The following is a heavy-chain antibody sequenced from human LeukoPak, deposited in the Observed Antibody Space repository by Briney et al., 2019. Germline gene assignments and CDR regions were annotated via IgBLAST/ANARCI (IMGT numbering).Heavy chain of an antibody. J-gene: IGHJ6*02. CDR2: IGTAGDT. V-gene: IGHV3-13*01. CDR1: GLTFSSYD. CDR3: ARSKVRYSGYDRRYYYGMDV. D-gene: IGHD5-12*01. Sequence: GGSLRLSCAASGLTFSSYDMHWVRQATGKGLEWVSAIGTAGDTYYPGSVKGRFTISRENAKNSLYLQMNSLRAGDTAVYYCARSKVRYSGYDRRYYYGMDVWGQGTTVTVSS.